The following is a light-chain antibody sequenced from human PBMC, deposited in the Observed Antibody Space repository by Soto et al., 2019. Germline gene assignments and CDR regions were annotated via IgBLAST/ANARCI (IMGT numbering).Light chain of an antibody. J-gene: IGKJ1*01. CDR1: QSVSSN. Sequence: DIVMTQSPSTLSVSPGERATLSCRASQSVSSNLAWYQQKPGQAPRLLIYGASTRATGIPAKFSGGGSGTEFTLTISSRKSEDFAVYYCQQYGSSPTWTFGQGTKVDI. CDR3: QQYGSSPTWT. CDR2: GAS. V-gene: IGKV3-15*01.